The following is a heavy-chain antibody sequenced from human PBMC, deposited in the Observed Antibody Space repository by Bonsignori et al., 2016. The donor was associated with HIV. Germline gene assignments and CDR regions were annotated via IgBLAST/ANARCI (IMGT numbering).Heavy chain of an antibody. CDR1: GGSISSSDYY. V-gene: IGHV4-39*07. D-gene: IGHD2-8*02. CDR3: ARGWYIDY. Sequence: QLQLQESGPGLVKPSETLSLNCTVSGGSISSSDYYWGWIRQSPGKGLEWIGSIHYRGSTYYNSSLKSRVTISVDTSKNQFSLKLSSVTAADTAMYYCARGWYIDYWGQGTLVAVSS. J-gene: IGHJ4*02. CDR2: IHYRGST.